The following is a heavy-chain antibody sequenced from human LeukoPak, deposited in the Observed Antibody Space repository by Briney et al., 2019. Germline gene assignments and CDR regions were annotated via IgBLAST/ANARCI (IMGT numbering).Heavy chain of an antibody. CDR3: ARRNWQFDQ. Sequence: GGALRLSCAASGFTFSSYDMTWVRQAPGRGLEWVSSIRPSGDNTYYGDSVKGRFTISRDNSKNTVYLQMNNMRVDDTAVYYCARRNWQFDQWGQGTLVTVSS. V-gene: IGHV3-23*01. J-gene: IGHJ4*02. CDR1: GFTFSSYD. D-gene: IGHD1-1*01. CDR2: IRPSGDNT.